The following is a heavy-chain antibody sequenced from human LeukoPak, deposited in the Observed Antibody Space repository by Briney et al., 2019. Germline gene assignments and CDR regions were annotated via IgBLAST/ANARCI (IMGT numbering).Heavy chain of an antibody. CDR2: INPNPNSGGT. V-gene: IGHV1-2*02. D-gene: IGHD3-10*01. CDR1: GYTFTGYY. CDR3: ARGLYYYGSGSPNDY. J-gene: IGHJ4*02. Sequence: ASVKVSCKAAGYTFTGYYMHWVRQAPGQGLEWMGWINPNPNSGGTNYAQNFQGRVTMTRDVSISTAYVELSSLRSDDTAVYYCARGLYYYGSGSPNDYWGQGTLVTVSS.